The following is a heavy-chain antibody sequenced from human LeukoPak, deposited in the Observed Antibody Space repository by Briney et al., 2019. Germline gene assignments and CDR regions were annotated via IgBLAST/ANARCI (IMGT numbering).Heavy chain of an antibody. J-gene: IGHJ3*02. D-gene: IGHD2-2*01. V-gene: IGHV3-23*01. CDR3: AKNIVVVPAVHDAFDI. CDR1: GFTFSSYA. CDR2: ISGSGGST. Sequence: PGGSLRLSCAASGFTFSSYAMSWVRQAPGKGLEWVSAISGSGGSTYYADSVKGRFTISRDNSKNTLYLQMNSLRAEDTAVYYCAKNIVVVPAVHDAFDIWGQGTMVTVSS.